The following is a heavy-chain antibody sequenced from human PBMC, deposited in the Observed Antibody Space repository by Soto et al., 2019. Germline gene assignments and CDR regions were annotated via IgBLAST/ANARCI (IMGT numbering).Heavy chain of an antibody. CDR3: ARGVDGDSAYYFYGMDV. D-gene: IGHD4-17*01. CDR1: GFTFSSYW. J-gene: IGHJ6*02. V-gene: IGHV3-74*01. CDR2: INSDGSST. Sequence: GGSLRLSCAASGFTFSSYWMHWVRQAPGKGLVWVSRINSDGSSTSYADSVKGRFTVSRDNAKNTLYLQMNSLRAEDTAVDYCARGVDGDSAYYFYGMDVWGQGTTVTVSS.